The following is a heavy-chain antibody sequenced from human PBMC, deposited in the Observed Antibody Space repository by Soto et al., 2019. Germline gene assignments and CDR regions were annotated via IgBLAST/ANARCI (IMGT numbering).Heavy chain of an antibody. CDR2: MFDSGNP. D-gene: IGHD1-1*01. CDR1: GDCISDYY. Sequence: QVQLQESGPGLVQPSETLSLTCTVSGDCISDYYWTWIRQPPGKGLEWSGSMFDSGNPTYYPSLTLRVTLSVDLSKSQFSLRLSSVTSAHAAVNYCARPGMPSTIHYFDLWGRGTLVTVSS. J-gene: IGHJ2*01. V-gene: IGHV4-59*12. CDR3: ARPGMPSTIHYFDL.